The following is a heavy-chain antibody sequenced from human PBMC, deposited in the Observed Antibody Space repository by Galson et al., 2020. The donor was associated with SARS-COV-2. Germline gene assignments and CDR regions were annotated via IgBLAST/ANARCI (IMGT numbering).Heavy chain of an antibody. D-gene: IGHD3-22*01. J-gene: IGHJ4*02. CDR2: ISSSSSYI. CDR3: ARGPYYYDSSGYLDY. CDR1: GFTFSSYS. Sequence: GESLKISCAASGFTFSSYSMNWVRQAPGKGLEWVSSISSSSSYIYYADSVKGRFTISRDNAKNSLYLQMNSLRAEDTAVYYCARGPYYYDSSGYLDYWGQGTLVTVSS. V-gene: IGHV3-21*01.